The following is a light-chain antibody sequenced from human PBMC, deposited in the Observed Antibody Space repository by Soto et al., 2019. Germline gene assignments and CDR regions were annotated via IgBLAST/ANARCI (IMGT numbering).Light chain of an antibody. CDR2: VEGSGSY. V-gene: IGLV4-60*03. CDR1: SGHSRYN. Sequence: QLVLTQSSSASASLGSSVKLTCTLSSGHSRYNIAWHQQQPGKAPRYLMKVEGSGSYNKGSGVPDRFSGSSSGADRYLTISNLQSEDGADYYCETWDSNIWVFGGGTKVTVL. J-gene: IGLJ3*02. CDR3: ETWDSNIWV.